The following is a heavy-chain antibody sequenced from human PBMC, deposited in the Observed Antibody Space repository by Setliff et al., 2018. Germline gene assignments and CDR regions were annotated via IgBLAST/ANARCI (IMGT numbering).Heavy chain of an antibody. J-gene: IGHJ4*02. CDR2: ISPYTGNA. CDR1: GYSFTSYD. V-gene: IGHV1-18*01. Sequence: GASVKVSCKASGYSFTSYDINWVRQAPGQGLEWVGWISPYTGNAYYAHKLQGRVSMTTDTSTGTAYMELRSLRSDDTAVYYCSRLVRFCTTSTCQGASASEHWGQGTLVTVSS. CDR3: SRLVRFCTTSTCQGASASEH. D-gene: IGHD2-8*01.